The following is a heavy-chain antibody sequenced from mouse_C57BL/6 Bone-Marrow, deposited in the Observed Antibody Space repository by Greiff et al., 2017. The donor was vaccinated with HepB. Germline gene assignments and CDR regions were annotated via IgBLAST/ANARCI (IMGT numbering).Heavy chain of an antibody. D-gene: IGHD3-1*01. J-gene: IGHJ2*01. CDR2: IDPSDSYT. CDR3: ARSGP. V-gene: IGHV1-59*01. CDR1: GYTFTSYW. Sequence: QVQLQQSGAELVRPGTSVKLSCKASGYTFTSYWMHWVKQRPGQGLEWIGVIDPSDSYTNYNQKFKGKATLTVDTSSSTAYMQLSSLTSEDSAVYYCARSGPWGQGTTLTVSS.